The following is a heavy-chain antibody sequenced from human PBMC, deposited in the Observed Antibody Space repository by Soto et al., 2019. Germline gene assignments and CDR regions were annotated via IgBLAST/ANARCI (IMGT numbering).Heavy chain of an antibody. J-gene: IGHJ5*02. CDR3: ARGRLRILEWSENWFHP. CDR2: ISSSGSTI. D-gene: IGHD3-3*01. Sequence: LCWAAAGGKFVDYDMRWISQTQGKGLEWVSYISSSGSTIYYADSVKGRFTISRDNAKNSLYLQMNSLRAEDTAVYYCARGRLRILEWSENWFHPWGQGNPRHRLL. CDR1: GGKFVDYD. V-gene: IGHV3-11*01.